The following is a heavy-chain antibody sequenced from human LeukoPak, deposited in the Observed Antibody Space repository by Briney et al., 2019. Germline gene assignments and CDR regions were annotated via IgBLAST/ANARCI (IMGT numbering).Heavy chain of an antibody. D-gene: IGHD6-13*01. J-gene: IGHJ5*02. CDR3: ARGGTIAAAGLGFAP. V-gene: IGHV1-69*13. Sequence: SVKVACKASGGTFSSYAISWVRPAPGQGLAWMGGIIPIFGTANYAQKFQGIVTIAADESTSTAYMELSSLRSEDTAVYSCARGGTIAAAGLGFAPWGQGTLVTVSS. CDR1: GGTFSSYA. CDR2: IIPIFGTA.